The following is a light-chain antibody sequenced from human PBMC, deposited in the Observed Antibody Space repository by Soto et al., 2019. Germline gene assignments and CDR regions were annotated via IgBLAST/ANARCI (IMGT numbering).Light chain of an antibody. Sequence: DIVMTQSPDSLAVSLGERATINCRSSQSVLYSSNNKNYLAWYQQKPGQPPKLLIYWASTRESGVPDRFSGSGSGTDFTLTISSLQAEDVAVYYCQQYYTRVTFGRGTKVDIK. CDR1: QSVLYSSNNKNY. CDR3: QQYYTRVT. J-gene: IGKJ1*01. V-gene: IGKV4-1*01. CDR2: WAS.